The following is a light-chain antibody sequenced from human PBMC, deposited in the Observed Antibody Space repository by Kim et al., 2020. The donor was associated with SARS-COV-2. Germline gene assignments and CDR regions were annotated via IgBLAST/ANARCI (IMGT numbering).Light chain of an antibody. CDR1: QSVSSSY. V-gene: IGKV3-20*01. Sequence: LSAGERATLACMASQSVSSSYLAWYQQKPGQAPRLLIYGASSRATGIPDRFSGSGSGTDFTLTISRLEPEDFAVYYCQQYGSSLCTFGQGTKVDIK. CDR3: QQYGSSLCT. J-gene: IGKJ1*01. CDR2: GAS.